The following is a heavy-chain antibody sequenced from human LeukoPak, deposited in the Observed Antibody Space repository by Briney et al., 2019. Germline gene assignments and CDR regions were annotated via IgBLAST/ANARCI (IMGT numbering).Heavy chain of an antibody. D-gene: IGHD6-6*01. CDR3: GRDEHVPPGRDY. Sequence: GGSLRLSCAASGFTFSDYYMSWIRQAPGKGLEWVSYISSSGSTTYYADSVKGRFTISRDNAKNSLYLQMNSLRADDTAVYYCGRDEHVPPGRDYWGQGTLVTVSS. J-gene: IGHJ4*02. CDR2: ISSSGSTT. CDR1: GFTFSDYY. V-gene: IGHV3-11*01.